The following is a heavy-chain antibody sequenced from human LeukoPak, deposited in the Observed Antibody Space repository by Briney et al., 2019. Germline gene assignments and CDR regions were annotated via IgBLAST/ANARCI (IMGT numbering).Heavy chain of an antibody. Sequence: GGSLRLSCAASGFTFCSYAMHRLPQAPGEGLEGVAVISYDGSNKYSADSVKGRFTISRDNSKNTLYLQMNSLRAEDTAVYYCARALGVGPLDYWGQGTLVTVSS. J-gene: IGHJ4*02. D-gene: IGHD3-16*01. V-gene: IGHV3-30*04. CDR3: ARALGVGPLDY. CDR1: GFTFCSYA. CDR2: ISYDGSNK.